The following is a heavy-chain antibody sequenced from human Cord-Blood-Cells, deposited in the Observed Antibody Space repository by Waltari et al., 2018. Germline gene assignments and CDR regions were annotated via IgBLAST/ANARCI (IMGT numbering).Heavy chain of an antibody. CDR1: GGSTSSSSSY. J-gene: IGHJ3*02. CDR3: ARQVLGISGIGVAFDI. CDR2: IYYSGST. Sequence: QLQLQESGPGLVKPSETLSLTCTVPGGSTSSSSSYWGWIRQPQGKGLEWIGSIYYSGSTYYNPSLKSRVTISVDTSKNQFSLKLSSVTAADTAVYYCARQVLGISGIGVAFDIWGQGTMVTVSS. D-gene: IGHD7-27*01. V-gene: IGHV4-39*01.